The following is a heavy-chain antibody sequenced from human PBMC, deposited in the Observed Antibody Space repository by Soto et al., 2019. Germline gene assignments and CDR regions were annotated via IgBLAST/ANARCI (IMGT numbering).Heavy chain of an antibody. CDR2: INAGNGNT. V-gene: IGHV1-3*01. D-gene: IGHD6-19*01. J-gene: IGHJ5*02. CDR3: ARDRSQSKQWLLTPHNWFDP. Sequence: QVQLVQSGAEVKKPGASVKVSCKASGYTFTSYAMHWVRQAPGQRLEWMGWINAGNGNTKYSQKFQGRVTITRDTSASTAYMELSSLRSEDTAVYYCARDRSQSKQWLLTPHNWFDPWGQGTLVTVSS. CDR1: GYTFTSYA.